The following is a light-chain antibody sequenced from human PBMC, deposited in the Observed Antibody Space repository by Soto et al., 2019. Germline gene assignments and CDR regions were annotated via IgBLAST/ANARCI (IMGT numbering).Light chain of an antibody. V-gene: IGKV3-20*01. CDR3: QQYGSSPLT. J-gene: IGKJ4*01. Sequence: EIVLTQSPGTLSLSPGERPTLSCRASQTVSSSYLAWYQQKPGQAPRLLIYDASSRATGIPDRFSGSGSGTDFTLTISSLEPEDFAFYYCQQYGSSPLTFGGGTKVEIK. CDR1: QTVSSSY. CDR2: DAS.